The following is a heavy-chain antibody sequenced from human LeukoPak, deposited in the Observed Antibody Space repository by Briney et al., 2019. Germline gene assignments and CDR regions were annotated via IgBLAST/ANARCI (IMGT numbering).Heavy chain of an antibody. CDR2: IYSGGST. CDR3: AKAGGSSSRVAYFDY. Sequence: GGSLRLSCAASGFTVSSNFMSWVRQAPGKGLEWVSGIYSGGSTYYSDSVKGRFTISRDNSKNTLYLQMNSPRAEDTALYYCAKAGGSSSRVAYFDYWGQGTLVTVSS. J-gene: IGHJ4*02. D-gene: IGHD6-6*01. CDR1: GFTVSSNF. V-gene: IGHV3-53*05.